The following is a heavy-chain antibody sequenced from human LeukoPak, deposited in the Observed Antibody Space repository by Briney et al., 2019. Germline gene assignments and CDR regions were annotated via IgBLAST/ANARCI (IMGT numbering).Heavy chain of an antibody. CDR1: GGPISSSNW. Sequence: SDTLALTRAVCGGPISSSNWRGSARHRPGTGLEWMGEIYHSGSTNYNPSLKSRVTISVDKSKNQFSLKLSSVTAADTAVYYCARDCSGGSCYPYNWFDPWGQGTLVTVSS. CDR3: ARDCSGGSCYPYNWFDP. CDR2: IYHSGST. V-gene: IGHV4-4*02. J-gene: IGHJ5*02. D-gene: IGHD2-15*01.